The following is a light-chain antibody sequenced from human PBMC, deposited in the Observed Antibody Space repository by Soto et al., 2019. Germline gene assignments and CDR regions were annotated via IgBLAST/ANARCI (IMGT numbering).Light chain of an antibody. J-gene: IGLJ1*01. CDR3: SSYTSASTLV. Sequence: QSVLTQPASVSGSPGQSITISCTGTSSDVGGYNYVSWYQQYPGRAPKLMIYEVSNRPSGVSDRFSGSKSGNTASLTIYGLQAEDEADYYCSSYTSASTLVFGTGTKVTVL. CDR2: EVS. CDR1: SSDVGGYNY. V-gene: IGLV2-14*01.